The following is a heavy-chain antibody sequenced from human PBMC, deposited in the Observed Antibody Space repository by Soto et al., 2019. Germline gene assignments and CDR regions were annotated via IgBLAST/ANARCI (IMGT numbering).Heavy chain of an antibody. CDR1: GFTFSNAW. D-gene: IGHD3-16*02. CDR2: IKSKTDGGTT. CDR3: TTDLYDYIWGSYPEGDY. V-gene: IGHV3-15*01. J-gene: IGHJ4*02. Sequence: GGSLRFSCAASGFTFSNAWMSWVRQAPGKGLEWVGRIKSKTDGGTTDYAAPVKGRFTISRDDSKNTLYLQMNSLKTEDTAVYYCTTDLYDYIWGSYPEGDYWGQGTLVTVSS.